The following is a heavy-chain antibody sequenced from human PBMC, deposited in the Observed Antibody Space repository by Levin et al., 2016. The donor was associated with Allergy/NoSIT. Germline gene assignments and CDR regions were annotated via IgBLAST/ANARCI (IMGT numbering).Heavy chain of an antibody. Sequence: GGSLRLSCAASGFTFSSYAMGWVRQAPGKGLEWLSTITGSGDATYYADSVRGRLTIYRDNSKNTLYLEIHNLRGEDTAVYYCAKDRDRDYFLRFGDYWGQGTLVTVSS. CDR1: GFTFSSYA. CDR2: ITGSGDAT. CDR3: AKDRDRDYFLRFGDY. V-gene: IGHV3-23*01. D-gene: IGHD3-10*01. J-gene: IGHJ4*02.